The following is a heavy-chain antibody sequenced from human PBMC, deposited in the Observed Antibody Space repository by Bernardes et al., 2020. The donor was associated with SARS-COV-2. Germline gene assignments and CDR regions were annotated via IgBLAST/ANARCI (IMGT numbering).Heavy chain of an antibody. Sequence: AGSLRLSCSASGFTFSSYAMHWVRQAPGKGLEYVSAISSNGGSTYYADSVKGRFTISRDNSKTTLYLQMTSLRVEDTAVYYCVKEYYYDSSGYYRFDNWGQGTLVTVSS. D-gene: IGHD3-22*01. CDR3: VKEYYYDSSGYYRFDN. CDR2: ISSNGGST. V-gene: IGHV3-64D*06. J-gene: IGHJ4*02. CDR1: GFTFSSYA.